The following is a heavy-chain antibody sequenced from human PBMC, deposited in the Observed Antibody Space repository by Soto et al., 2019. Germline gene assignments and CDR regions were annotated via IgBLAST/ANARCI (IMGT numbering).Heavy chain of an antibody. CDR1: GGSISNYY. CDR2: IYYSGST. J-gene: IGHJ5*02. Sequence: SETLSLTCTVSGGSISNYYWSWIRQPPGKGLEWIGYIYYSGSTNYNPSLKSRVTISVDTSKNQFSLKLTSVTAADTAVYYCAREVLAWGQGTLVTVSS. CDR3: AREVLA. V-gene: IGHV4-59*12.